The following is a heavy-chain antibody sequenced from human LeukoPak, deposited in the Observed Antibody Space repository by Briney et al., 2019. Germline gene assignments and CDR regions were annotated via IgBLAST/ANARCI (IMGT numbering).Heavy chain of an antibody. J-gene: IGHJ4*02. V-gene: IGHV4-39*07. CDR3: ARGTGDY. CDR2: IYYSGST. CDR1: GGSISSSSYY. Sequence: SETLSLTCTVSGGSISSSSYYWGWIRQPPGKGLKWIGSIYYSGSTYYNPSLKSRVTISVDTSKNQFSLKLSSVTAADTAVYYCARGTGDYWGQGTLVTVSS.